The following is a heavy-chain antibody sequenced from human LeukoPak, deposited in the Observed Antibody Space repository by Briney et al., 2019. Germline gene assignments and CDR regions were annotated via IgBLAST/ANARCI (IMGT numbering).Heavy chain of an antibody. V-gene: IGHV3-23*01. CDR3: AKPYSGWTSFDY. CDR2: VSSSGGTT. Sequence: GGSLRLSCAGSGFIFNNYAMHWVRQPPGKGLEWVSAVSSSGGTTYYADSVKGRFTISRHNSKNTLYLQMNSLRAEDTVVYYCAKPYSGWTSFDYWGQGTLVTVSS. J-gene: IGHJ4*02. CDR1: GFIFNNYA. D-gene: IGHD5-12*01.